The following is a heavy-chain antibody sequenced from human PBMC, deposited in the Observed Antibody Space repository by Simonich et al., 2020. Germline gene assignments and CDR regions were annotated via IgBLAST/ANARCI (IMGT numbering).Heavy chain of an antibody. CDR3: ARGLIGGSYYY. V-gene: IGHV4-34*01. D-gene: IGHD1-26*01. CDR2: SNHRGST. CDR1: GGSFSGYY. Sequence: QVQLQQWGAGLLKPSETLSLTCAVYGGSFSGYYWSWIRQPPGKGLEWIGDSNHRGSTNYNTSRKSRGTISVATSKNQFSLKLSSVTAADTAVYYCARGLIGGSYYYWGQGTLVTVSS. J-gene: IGHJ4*02.